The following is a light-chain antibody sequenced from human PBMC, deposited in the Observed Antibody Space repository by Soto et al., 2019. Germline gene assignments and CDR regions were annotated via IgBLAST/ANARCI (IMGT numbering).Light chain of an antibody. CDR1: QSVSSY. Sequence: EIVLTQSPATLSLSPGERATLSCRASQSVSSYLAWYQQKPGQAPSLLIYDASNRATGIPARFSGSGSGTDFPRTISSLEPEDFAVYYCQQRSNWPPAFGQGTNVEIK. CDR3: QQRSNWPPA. V-gene: IGKV3-11*01. CDR2: DAS. J-gene: IGKJ2*01.